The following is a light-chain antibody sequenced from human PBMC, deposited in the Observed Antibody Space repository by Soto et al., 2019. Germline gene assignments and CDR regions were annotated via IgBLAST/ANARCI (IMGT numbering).Light chain of an antibody. CDR3: QQYNNWPLT. Sequence: ETVLTQSPATLSVSPGGGATLSCRTCQSINDNLAWYQQKPGQPPRLLIYDASTTATGFPARFSGGGFGTEFTLTINSLQSEDFAVYYCQQYNNWPLTFGGGTTVEIK. J-gene: IGKJ4*01. CDR1: QSINDN. CDR2: DAS. V-gene: IGKV3D-15*01.